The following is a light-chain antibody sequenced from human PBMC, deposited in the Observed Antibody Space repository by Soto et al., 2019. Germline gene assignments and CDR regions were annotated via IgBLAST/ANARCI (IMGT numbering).Light chain of an antibody. CDR2: GAS. CDR1: QPISSTY. CDR3: QQYGDSSWT. Sequence: EIVLTQSPGTLSLSPGERVTLSCRASQPISSTYSAWYQQKPGQAPRLLIYGASSRAPGTPDRFSGSGSGTDFTLTITRLEPEDFAVYYCQQYGDSSWTFGQGTKVEV. J-gene: IGKJ1*01. V-gene: IGKV3-20*01.